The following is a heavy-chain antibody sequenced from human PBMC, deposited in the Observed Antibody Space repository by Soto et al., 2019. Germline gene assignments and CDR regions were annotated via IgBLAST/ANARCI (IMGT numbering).Heavy chain of an antibody. D-gene: IGHD3-16*01. CDR3: ARVRRSPYGMDV. CDR2: INPISGDT. J-gene: IGHJ6*02. V-gene: IGHV1-2*02. Sequence: ASVKVSCRASGYIFTDHYIHWVRQAPGQGLEWMGWINPISGDTDYAQKFQGRVIMTRGTSILTAYMDLSRLKSDDTAVYYCARVRRSPYGMDVWGQGTTVTVSS. CDR1: GYIFTDHY.